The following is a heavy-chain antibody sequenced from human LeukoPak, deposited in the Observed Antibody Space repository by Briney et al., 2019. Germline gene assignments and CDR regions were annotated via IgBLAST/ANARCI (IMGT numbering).Heavy chain of an antibody. CDR1: GGTFSSYA. CDR2: IIPIFGTA. V-gene: IGHV1-69*13. D-gene: IGHD3-10*01. J-gene: IGHJ4*02. Sequence: GASVKVSCKASGGTFSSYAISWVRQAPGQGLEWMGGIIPIFGTANYAQKFQGRVTITADESTSTAYMELSSLRSEDTAVYYCARGNPHYGSGVSFDYWGQGTLVTVSS. CDR3: ARGNPHYGSGVSFDY.